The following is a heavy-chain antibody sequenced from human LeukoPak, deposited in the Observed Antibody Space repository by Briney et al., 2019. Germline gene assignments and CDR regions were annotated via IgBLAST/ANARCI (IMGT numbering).Heavy chain of an antibody. D-gene: IGHD1-26*01. J-gene: IGHJ4*02. CDR1: GFTFSSYA. CDR2: ITSNGGNT. V-gene: IGHV3-64D*06. Sequence: GGSLRLSCSASGFTFSSYAMYWVRQAPGKGLEYVSSITSNGGNTYYADSVKGRFTISRDNSKNTLYLQLSSLRAEDTAVYYCVPLGLGATQGLDYWGQGTLVTVSS. CDR3: VPLGLGATQGLDY.